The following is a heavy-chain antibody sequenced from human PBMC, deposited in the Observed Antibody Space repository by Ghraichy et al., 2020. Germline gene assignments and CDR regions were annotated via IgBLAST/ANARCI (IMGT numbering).Heavy chain of an antibody. V-gene: IGHV4-39*01. CDR2: IYHSGGA. Sequence: SQTPSLTCTVSGGSISSWLYYWDWIRQTPGKGLEWIGDIYHSGGAYYNPSLKSRVTMSVDTSKNQFSLKLNSVTAADTAVYYCARHPGTQNWFDAWGQGTLVTVSS. J-gene: IGHJ5*02. CDR1: GGSISSWLYY. CDR3: ARHPGTQNWFDA.